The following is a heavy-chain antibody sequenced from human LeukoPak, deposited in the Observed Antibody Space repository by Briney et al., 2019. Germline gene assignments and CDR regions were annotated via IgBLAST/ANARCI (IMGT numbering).Heavy chain of an antibody. CDR2: ISGSGSNT. D-gene: IGHD3-10*01. V-gene: IGHV3-23*01. CDR1: GFTFSSYA. Sequence: PGGSLRLSCAASGFTFSSYAMTWVRQAPGKGLEWVSVISGSGSNTYYADSVKGRFTISRDNSKNTLYLQMNSLRAEDTAAYYCAKVALRGYYYGMDVWGQGTTVTVSS. CDR3: AKVALRGYYYGMDV. J-gene: IGHJ6*02.